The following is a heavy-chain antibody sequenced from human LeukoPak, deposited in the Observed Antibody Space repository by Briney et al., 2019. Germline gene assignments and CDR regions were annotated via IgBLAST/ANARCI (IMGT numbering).Heavy chain of an antibody. Sequence: SETLSPTCTVSGGSISSSSYYWGWIRQPPGKGLEWIGSIYYSGSTYYNPSLKSRVTISVDTSKNQFSLKLSSVTAADTAVYYCARHSSSNLDYWGQGTLVTVSS. J-gene: IGHJ4*02. CDR1: GGSISSSSYY. V-gene: IGHV4-39*01. D-gene: IGHD6-13*01. CDR2: IYYSGST. CDR3: ARHSSSNLDY.